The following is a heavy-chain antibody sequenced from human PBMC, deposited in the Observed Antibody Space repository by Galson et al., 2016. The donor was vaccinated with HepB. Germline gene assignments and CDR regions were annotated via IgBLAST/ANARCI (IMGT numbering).Heavy chain of an antibody. D-gene: IGHD2-2*02. CDR1: GGSVSSASHY. CDR2: ISDSEST. V-gene: IGHV4-61*01. Sequence: SETLSVTCTVSGGSVSSASHYWSWVRQPTGKGLEWIGYISDSESTNYNPSLKGRVTISLDRSKNQFSLRLNSVIAADTAVYYCAKDEGFYNGMDFWGQGTTVTVSS. J-gene: IGHJ6*02. CDR3: AKDEGFYNGMDF.